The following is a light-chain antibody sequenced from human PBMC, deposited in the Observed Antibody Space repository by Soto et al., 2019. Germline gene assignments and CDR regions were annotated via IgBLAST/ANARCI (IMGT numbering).Light chain of an antibody. CDR3: QQRGSWPLT. J-gene: IGKJ4*01. Sequence: EIVLTQSPATLSLSPGERATLSCRASQSVSSYLAWYQLKPGQAPRLLIYDASNRATGIPVRFSGSGSGTDLTLTISSLEPEDFAVYYCQQRGSWPLTFGGGAKVQIK. CDR2: DAS. V-gene: IGKV3-11*01. CDR1: QSVSSY.